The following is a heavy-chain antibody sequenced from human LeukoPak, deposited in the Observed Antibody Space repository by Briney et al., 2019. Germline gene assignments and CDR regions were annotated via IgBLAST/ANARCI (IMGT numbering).Heavy chain of an antibody. CDR2: INPNSGGT. Sequence: ASVKVSCKASGYTFTGYYMHWVRQAPGQGLEWMGWINPNSGGTNYAQKFQGRVTMTRDTSISTAYMELSRLRSDDTAVYYCARAKTDTAMAIGPEDYWGQGTLVTVSS. V-gene: IGHV1-2*02. CDR1: GYTFTGYY. J-gene: IGHJ4*02. CDR3: ARAKTDTAMAIGPEDY. D-gene: IGHD5-18*01.